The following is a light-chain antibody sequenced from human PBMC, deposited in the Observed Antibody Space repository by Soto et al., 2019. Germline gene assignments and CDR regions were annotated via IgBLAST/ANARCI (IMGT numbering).Light chain of an antibody. V-gene: IGKV1-5*03. CDR3: QQYNNYSGT. J-gene: IGKJ1*01. CDR1: QNVNSW. CDR2: KAS. Sequence: DIQXTXXPXTLSASVGDRVTITCRASQNVNSWLAWYQQKPGKAPKLLIYKASNLENGVPSRFSGSGSGTEFTLTISGLQPDDFASYYCQQYNNYSGTFGQGTKVEIK.